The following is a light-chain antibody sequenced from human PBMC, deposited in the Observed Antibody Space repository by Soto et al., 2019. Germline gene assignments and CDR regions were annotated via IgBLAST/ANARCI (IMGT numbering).Light chain of an antibody. Sequence: DIQMTQSPSTLSATVGDRVTITCRASQSISSWLAWYQQKPGRAPKLLIYKASSLETGVPSRFSGSGSGTEFTLIIRSLQPVDFASYYCQQYGSSSPWTFGQGTKVEIK. CDR3: QQYGSSSPWT. CDR2: KAS. V-gene: IGKV1-5*03. CDR1: QSISSW. J-gene: IGKJ1*01.